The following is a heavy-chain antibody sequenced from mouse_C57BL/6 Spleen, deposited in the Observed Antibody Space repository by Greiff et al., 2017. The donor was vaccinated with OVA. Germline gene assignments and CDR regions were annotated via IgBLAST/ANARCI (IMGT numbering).Heavy chain of an antibody. J-gene: IGHJ2*01. Sequence: QVQLQQPGAELVRPGSSVKLSCKASGYTFTSYWMHWVKQRPIQGLEWIGNIDPSDSETHFNQKFKDKATLTVDKSSSTAYMQLSSLTSEDSAVYYCARCWDVLDYWGQGTTLTVSS. CDR2: IDPSDSET. CDR3: ARCWDVLDY. CDR1: GYTFTSYW. D-gene: IGHD4-1*01. V-gene: IGHV1-52*01.